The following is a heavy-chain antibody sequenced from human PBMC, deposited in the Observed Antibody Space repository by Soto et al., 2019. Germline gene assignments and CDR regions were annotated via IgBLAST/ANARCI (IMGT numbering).Heavy chain of an antibody. CDR1: GFTFSNYA. CDR3: AKDQGSSWYEIDY. CDR2: ISGSGGST. J-gene: IGHJ4*02. Sequence: EVQLLESGGGLVQPGGSLRLSCAASGFTFSNYAVTWVRQDRGKGLEWVSTISGSGGSTYYADSVKGRFTISRDNSKNTLYLQMNSLRAEDTAVYYCAKDQGSSWYEIDYWGQGTLVTVSS. D-gene: IGHD6-13*01. V-gene: IGHV3-23*01.